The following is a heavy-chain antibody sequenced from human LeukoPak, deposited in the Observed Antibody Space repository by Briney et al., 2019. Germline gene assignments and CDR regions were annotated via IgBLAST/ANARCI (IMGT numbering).Heavy chain of an antibody. CDR1: GGTFSSYA. J-gene: IGHJ6*03. Sequence: SVKVSCKASGGTFSSYAISWVRQAPGQGLEWMGGIIPIFGTANYAQKFQGRVTITTDESTSTAYMELSSLRSEDTAVYYCARARVNIVVVPAATREAYYYYMDVWGKGTTVTVSS. CDR2: IIPIFGTA. CDR3: ARARVNIVVVPAATREAYYYYMDV. V-gene: IGHV1-69*05. D-gene: IGHD2-2*01.